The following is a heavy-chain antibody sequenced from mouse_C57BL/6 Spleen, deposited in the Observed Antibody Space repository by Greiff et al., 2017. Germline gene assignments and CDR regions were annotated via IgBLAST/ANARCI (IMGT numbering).Heavy chain of an antibody. CDR3: ARRDYGSSLYWYFDV. CDR2: IDPSDSYT. D-gene: IGHD1-1*01. V-gene: IGHV1-69*01. CDR1: GYTFTSYW. J-gene: IGHJ1*03. Sequence: QVQLQQSGAELVMPGASVKLSCTASGYTFTSYWMHWVKQRPGHGLEWIGEIDPSDSYTNYTQKFKGKSTLTVDKSSSTAYMQLSSLTSEDSAVYYCARRDYGSSLYWYFDVWGTGTTVTVSS.